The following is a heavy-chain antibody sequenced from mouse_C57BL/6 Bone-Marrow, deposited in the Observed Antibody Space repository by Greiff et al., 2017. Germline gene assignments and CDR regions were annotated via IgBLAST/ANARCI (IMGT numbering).Heavy chain of an antibody. J-gene: IGHJ2*01. CDR3: ARDGSSPN. D-gene: IGHD1-1*01. V-gene: IGHV1-64*01. CDR2: IHPTSGST. CDR1: GYTFTNYW. Sequence: QVQLQQPGAELVKPGASVTLSCTASGYTFTNYWMHWVKQRPGQGLEWIGMIHPTSGSTKYNAKFKSKATLTVDKSSSTAYLQLSRLTAEDSAVYYCARDGSSPNWGQGTTLTVSS.